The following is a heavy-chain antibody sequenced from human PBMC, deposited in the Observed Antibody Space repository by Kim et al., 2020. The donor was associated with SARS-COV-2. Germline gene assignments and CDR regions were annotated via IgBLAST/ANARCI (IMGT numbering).Heavy chain of an antibody. CDR3: TRDLSTILPPVEACGGDCFDLGLWY. Sequence: GGSLRLSCTASGFTFGDYAMSWVRQAPGKGLEWVGFIRSKAYGGTTEYAASVKGRFTISRDDSKSIAYLQMNSLKTEDTDVYYCTRDLSTILPPVEACGGDCFDLGLWYWGQGTMVTGFS. V-gene: IGHV3-49*04. J-gene: IGHJ4*02. CDR2: IRSKAYGGTT. CDR1: GFTFGDYA. D-gene: IGHD2-21*02.